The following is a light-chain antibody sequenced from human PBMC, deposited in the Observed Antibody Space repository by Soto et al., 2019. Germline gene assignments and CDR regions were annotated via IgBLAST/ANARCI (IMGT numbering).Light chain of an antibody. V-gene: IGKV1-5*01. CDR1: QRVNKW. CDR3: QQYNTYSPTWT. CDR2: DVS. J-gene: IGKJ1*01. Sequence: DIQMTQSPSTLSASVGDSVTITCRASQRVNKWLAWYQQKAGRVPRLLISDVSNLESGVPSRFSGSGSGTEFTLTISSLQPDDFATYYCQQYNTYSPTWTFGQGTKVDIK.